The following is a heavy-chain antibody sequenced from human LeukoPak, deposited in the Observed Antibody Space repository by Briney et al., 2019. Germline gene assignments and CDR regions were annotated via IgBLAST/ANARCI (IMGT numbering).Heavy chain of an antibody. CDR3: ARTITIFGPNWFDP. J-gene: IGHJ5*02. Sequence: SETLSLTCVVSGGSVSGYYWGWIRQPPGRGLEWIGYVYYSGSTNYNPSFKSRITISVDTSRNQFSLKLSSVTAADTAVYYCARTITIFGPNWFDPWGQGTLVTVSS. V-gene: IGHV4-59*02. CDR2: VYYSGST. D-gene: IGHD3-3*01. CDR1: GGSVSGYY.